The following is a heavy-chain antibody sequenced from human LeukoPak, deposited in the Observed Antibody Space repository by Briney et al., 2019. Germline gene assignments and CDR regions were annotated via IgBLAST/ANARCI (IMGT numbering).Heavy chain of an antibody. CDR2: IYTSGST. J-gene: IGHJ5*02. D-gene: IGHD6-19*01. CDR3: ARLTVRWLSTKGWFDP. Sequence: PSETLSLTCTVSGGSISSYDWSWVRQPPGKGLEWIGYIYTSGSTNYNPSLKSGVTISVDTSKNQFSLKLSSVTAADTAVYYCARLTVRWLSTKGWFDPWGQGTLVTVSS. V-gene: IGHV4-4*09. CDR1: GGSISSYD.